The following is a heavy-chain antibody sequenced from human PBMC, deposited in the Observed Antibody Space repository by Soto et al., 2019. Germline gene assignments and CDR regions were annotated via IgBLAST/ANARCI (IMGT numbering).Heavy chain of an antibody. Sequence: PGGSLRLSCAASGFTFSSYAMHWVRQAPGKGLEWVAVISYDGSNKYYADSVKGRFTISRDNSKNTLYLQMNSLRAEDTAVYYCARGPHNGDVGGQGTTVTVSS. V-gene: IGHV3-30-3*01. CDR1: GFTFSSYA. D-gene: IGHD2-8*01. CDR3: ARGPHNGDV. J-gene: IGHJ6*02. CDR2: ISYDGSNK.